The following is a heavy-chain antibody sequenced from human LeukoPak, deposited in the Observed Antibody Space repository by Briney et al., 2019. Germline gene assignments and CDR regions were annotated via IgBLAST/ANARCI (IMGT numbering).Heavy chain of an antibody. Sequence: ASVKVSCKASGYTFTSYGISWVRQAPGQGLEWMGWISAYNGNTNYAQKLQGRVTMTTDTSTSTAYMGLRSLRSDDTAVYYCARERTYYYGSGSYYNPPYYYYYYMDVWGKGTTVTVSS. CDR1: GYTFTSYG. CDR3: ARERTYYYGSGSYYNPPYYYYYYMDV. V-gene: IGHV1-18*01. D-gene: IGHD3-10*01. J-gene: IGHJ6*03. CDR2: ISAYNGNT.